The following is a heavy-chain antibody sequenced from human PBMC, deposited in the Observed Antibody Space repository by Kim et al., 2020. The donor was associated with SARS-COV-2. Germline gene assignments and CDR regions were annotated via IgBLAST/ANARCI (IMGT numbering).Heavy chain of an antibody. CDR3: ARHPATNRRLYSGSSSDI. CDR1: GGSISSYY. J-gene: IGHJ3*02. V-gene: IGHV4-59*08. Sequence: SETLSLTCTVSGGSISSYYWSWIRQPPGKGLEWIGYIYYSGRTNYNPSLKSRVTISVDTSKNQFSLKLSSVTAADTAVYYCARHPATNRRLYSGSSSDICGQGTMVTVSS. CDR2: IYYSGRT. D-gene: IGHD1-26*01.